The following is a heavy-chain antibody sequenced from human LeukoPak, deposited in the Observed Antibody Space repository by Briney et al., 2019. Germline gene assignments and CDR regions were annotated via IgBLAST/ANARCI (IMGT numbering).Heavy chain of an antibody. CDR2: ISYDGRNT. CDR1: GFTFSSYG. J-gene: IGHJ3*02. CDR3: ARGGYSYDFDSFDI. V-gene: IGHV3-30*03. D-gene: IGHD5-18*01. Sequence: GGSLRLSCAASGFTFSSYGMHWVRQAPGKGLEWVAVISYDGRNTYYADSVKGRFTISRDNAKNSLYLQMNSLRAEDTAVYYCARGGYSYDFDSFDIWGQGTMVTVSS.